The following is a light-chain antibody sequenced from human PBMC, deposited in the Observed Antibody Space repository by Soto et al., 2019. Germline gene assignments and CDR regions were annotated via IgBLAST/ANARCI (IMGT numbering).Light chain of an antibody. CDR1: SSDVGGYNY. CDR2: EVS. J-gene: IGLJ2*01. V-gene: IGLV2-8*01. Sequence: QSALTQPASVSGSPGQSITISCTGTSSDVGGYNYVSWYQQHPGKAPKLMIYEVSKRPSGVPDRISGSKSGNTASLTVSGLQADDEADYYCSSYAGSNNLVVFGGGTKLTVL. CDR3: SSYAGSNNLVV.